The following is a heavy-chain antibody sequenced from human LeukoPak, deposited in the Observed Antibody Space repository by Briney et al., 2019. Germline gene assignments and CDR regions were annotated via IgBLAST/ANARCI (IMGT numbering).Heavy chain of an antibody. V-gene: IGHV3-23*01. CDR1: GFTFSSYA. J-gene: IGHJ4*02. Sequence: GGSLRLSCAASGFTFSSYAMSWVRQAPGKGLEWVSAISGSGGNTNYADSVGGRFTISRDNSKNTLYLQMNSLRAEDTAIYCCAKVSWANYFDYWGQGTLVTVSS. D-gene: IGHD6-13*01. CDR3: AKVSWANYFDY. CDR2: ISGSGGNT.